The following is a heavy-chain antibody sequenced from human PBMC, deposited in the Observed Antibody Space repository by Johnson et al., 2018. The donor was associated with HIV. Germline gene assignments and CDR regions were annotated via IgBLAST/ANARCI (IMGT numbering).Heavy chain of an antibody. CDR2: ISYDGSNK. D-gene: IGHD4-23*01. CDR1: GFTFSSYG. Sequence: QVQLVESGGGVVQPGTSLRLSCAASGFTFSSYGMHWVRQAPGKGLEWVAVISYDGSNKYYADSVKGRFTISRDNSKNTLYLQMNSLRAEDTAVYYCAKDFSMLVVTRGDAFDIWGQGTMVTVSS. CDR3: AKDFSMLVVTRGDAFDI. J-gene: IGHJ3*02. V-gene: IGHV3-30*18.